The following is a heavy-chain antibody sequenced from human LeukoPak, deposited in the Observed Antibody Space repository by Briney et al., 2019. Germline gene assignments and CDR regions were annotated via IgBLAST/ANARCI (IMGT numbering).Heavy chain of an antibody. CDR2: IYHSGST. V-gene: IGHV4-4*02. CDR3: ARDRRGIVATMVGNDAFDI. CDR1: GGSISSSNW. Sequence: PSETLSLTCAVSGGSISSSNWWSWVRQPPGKGLEWIGEIYHSGSTNYNPSLKSRVTISVDKSKNQFSLQLNSVTPEDTAVYYCARDRRGIVATMVGNDAFDIWGQGTMVTVSS. J-gene: IGHJ3*02. D-gene: IGHD5-12*01.